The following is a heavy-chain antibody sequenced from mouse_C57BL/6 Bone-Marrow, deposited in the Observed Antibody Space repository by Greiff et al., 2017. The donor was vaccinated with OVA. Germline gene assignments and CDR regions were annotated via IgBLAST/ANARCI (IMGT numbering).Heavy chain of an antibody. J-gene: IGHJ1*03. CDR2: ISNGGGST. Sequence: EVMLVESGGGLVQPGGSLKLSCAASGFTFSDYYMYWVRQTPEKRLEWVAYISNGGGSTYYPDTVKGRFTISRDNAKNTLYLQMSRLKSEDRGMYYCATGGTWYFDVWGTGTTVTVSS. V-gene: IGHV5-12*01. CDR3: ATGGTWYFDV. D-gene: IGHD4-1*01. CDR1: GFTFSDYY.